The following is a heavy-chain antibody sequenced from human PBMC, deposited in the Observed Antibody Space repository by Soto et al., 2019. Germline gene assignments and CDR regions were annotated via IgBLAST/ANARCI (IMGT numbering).Heavy chain of an antibody. Sequence: ASVKVSCKASGGSFTYTLSWVRQAPGQGLEWMGGIIPIFGTTNYAQKFQGRVTITADESAKTAYMELSTLRSEDTAVYYCARLHSHGTYGMDVWGQGTTVTVSS. CDR2: IIPIFGTT. V-gene: IGHV1-69*13. CDR1: GGSFTYT. CDR3: ARLHSHGTYGMDV. J-gene: IGHJ6*02. D-gene: IGHD5-18*01.